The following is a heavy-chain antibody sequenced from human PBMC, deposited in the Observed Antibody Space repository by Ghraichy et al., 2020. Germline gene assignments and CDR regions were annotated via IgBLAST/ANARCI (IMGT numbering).Heavy chain of an antibody. Sequence: GGSLRLSCAASGFTFSSYSFNWVRQAPGKGLEWVSYISSSSSTIYYADSVKGRFTISRDNAKNSLYLQMKSLRDEDTAVYYCARAGHCSSTSFHYYYYGMVGWRQGTTVTIS. D-gene: IGHD2-2*01. J-gene: IGHJ6*02. V-gene: IGHV3-48*02. CDR1: GFTFSSYS. CDR2: ISSSSSTI. CDR3: ARAGHCSSTSFHYYYYGMVG.